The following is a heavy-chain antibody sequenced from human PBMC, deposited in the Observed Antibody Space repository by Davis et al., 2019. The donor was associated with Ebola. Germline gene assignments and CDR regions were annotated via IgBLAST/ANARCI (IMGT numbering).Heavy chain of an antibody. CDR3: AGFSGFSYSEDAFDI. V-gene: IGHV3-11*06. J-gene: IGHJ3*02. Sequence: SLTPACPPSASTFRAQSMGRIRHAPGKRLEWISNISRRTTRKEYADSVRGRFTISRDNSKNLLLLEMSSLRGEDTAVYYCAGFSGFSYSEDAFDIWGQGTGVSVSS. D-gene: IGHD1-26*01. CDR1: ASTFRAQS. CDR2: ISRRTTRK.